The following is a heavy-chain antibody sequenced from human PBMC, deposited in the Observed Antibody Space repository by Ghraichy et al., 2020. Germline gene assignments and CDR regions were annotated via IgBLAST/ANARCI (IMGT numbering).Heavy chain of an antibody. V-gene: IGHV4-59*01. CDR2: IYYSGST. D-gene: IGHD1-26*01. CDR1: GGSISSYY. Sequence: SETLSLTCTVSGGSISSYYWSWIRQPPGKGLEWIGYIYYSGSTNYNPSLKSRVTISVDTSKNQFSLKLSSVTAADTAVYYCARASGWGAVLDYWGQGTLVTVYS. CDR3: ARASGWGAVLDY. J-gene: IGHJ4*02.